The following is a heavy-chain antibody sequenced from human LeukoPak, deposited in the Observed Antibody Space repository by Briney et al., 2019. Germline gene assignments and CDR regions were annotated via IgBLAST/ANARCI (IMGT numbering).Heavy chain of an antibody. V-gene: IGHV3-53*01. CDR1: GFTVSTNY. CDR2: IYSGGST. Sequence: PGGSLRLSCAASGFTVSTNYMSWVRQAPGEGLEWVSIIYSGGSTSYADSVKGRFTISRDISKNTLFLQMSSLRAEDTAVYYCARSPRIYDSSGYYLVEYFDLWGRGTLVTVSS. J-gene: IGHJ2*01. CDR3: ARSPRIYDSSGYYLVEYFDL. D-gene: IGHD3-22*01.